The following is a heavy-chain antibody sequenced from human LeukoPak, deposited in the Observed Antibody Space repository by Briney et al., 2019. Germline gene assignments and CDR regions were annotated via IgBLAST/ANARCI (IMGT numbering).Heavy chain of an antibody. J-gene: IGHJ6*03. CDR2: IVGDSTIE. D-gene: IGHD3-10*01. Sequence: GGSLRLSCATSGFAFNNDAMTWVRQARGKGLEWVSTIVGDSTIEYYADSVRGRFSISSDNSKTMLFLHMNSLSAEDTAIYYCARQPYFYYYLDVWGKGTTVTVSS. CDR1: GFAFNNDA. CDR3: ARQPYFYYYLDV. V-gene: IGHV3-23*01.